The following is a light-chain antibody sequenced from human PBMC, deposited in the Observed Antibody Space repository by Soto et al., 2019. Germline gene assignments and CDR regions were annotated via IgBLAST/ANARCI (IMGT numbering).Light chain of an antibody. CDR1: QSVSSSY. CDR3: QQYGRP. Sequence: EIVLTQSPGTLSLSPGERATLSCRASQSVSSSYLAWYQQKPGQAPRLLIYGASNRATGIPDRFSGSGSGTDFTLTISRLEPEDFAVYYCQQYGRPFGQGTKVDI. J-gene: IGKJ1*01. V-gene: IGKV3-20*01. CDR2: GAS.